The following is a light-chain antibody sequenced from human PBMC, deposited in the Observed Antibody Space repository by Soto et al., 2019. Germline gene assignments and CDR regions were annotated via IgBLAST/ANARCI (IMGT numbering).Light chain of an antibody. V-gene: IGLV2-14*01. CDR3: SSYTSSSTFV. Sequence: ALTQSASVSGSPGQSITISCTGTSSDVGGRDYVSWYQQHPGKAPTLMIYHVTNRPSGVSSRFSGSKSGNTAFLIISGLQAEDEADYYCSSYTSSSTFVFGTGTKVTVL. CDR2: HVT. CDR1: SSDVGGRDY. J-gene: IGLJ1*01.